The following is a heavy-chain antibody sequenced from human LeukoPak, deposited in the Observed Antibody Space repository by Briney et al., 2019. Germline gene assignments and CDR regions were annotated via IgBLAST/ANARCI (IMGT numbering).Heavy chain of an antibody. Sequence: PGGSLRLSCAASGFTFSSYSMNWVRQAPGKGLEWVSSISSSSSYIYYADSVKGRFTISRDNAKNSLYLQMNSLRAEDTAVYYCARDQRTVTLYNWFDPWGQGTLVTVSS. CDR1: GFTFSSYS. V-gene: IGHV3-21*01. CDR2: ISSSSSYI. CDR3: ARDQRTVTLYNWFDP. J-gene: IGHJ5*02. D-gene: IGHD4-17*01.